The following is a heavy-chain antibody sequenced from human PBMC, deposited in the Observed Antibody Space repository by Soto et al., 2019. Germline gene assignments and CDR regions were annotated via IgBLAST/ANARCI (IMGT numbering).Heavy chain of an antibody. D-gene: IGHD3-10*01. CDR2: IYYSGST. Sequence: SETLSLTCTVSGGSISSYYWSWIRQPPGKGLEWIGYIYYSGSTNYNPSLKSRVTISVDTSKNQFSLKLSSVTAADTAVYHCARRYGSVFDYWGQRTLVTVSS. V-gene: IGHV4-59*08. J-gene: IGHJ4*02. CDR3: ARRYGSVFDY. CDR1: GGSISSYY.